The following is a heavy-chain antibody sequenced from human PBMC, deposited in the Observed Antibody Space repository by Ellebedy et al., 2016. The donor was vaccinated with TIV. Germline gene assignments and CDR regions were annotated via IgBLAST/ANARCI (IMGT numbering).Heavy chain of an antibody. Sequence: ASVKVSCKASGYTFGSYSISWVRQAPGQGLEWMGWISAYTGDTEFARKFQGRVRLTTDTSTNTAYMELRSLRSDDTAVYYCTRDMVQGMVARYLWFDYWGHGTLVTVSA. V-gene: IGHV1-18*01. CDR2: ISAYTGDT. CDR3: TRDMVQGMVARYLWFDY. D-gene: IGHD5-12*01. CDR1: GYTFGSYS. J-gene: IGHJ4*01.